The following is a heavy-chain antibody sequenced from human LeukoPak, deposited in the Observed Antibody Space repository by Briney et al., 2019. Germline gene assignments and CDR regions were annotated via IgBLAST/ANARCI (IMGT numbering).Heavy chain of an antibody. J-gene: IGHJ4*02. CDR2: INHSGST. D-gene: IGHD3-10*01. Sequence: SETLSLTCAVYGGSFNGYYWSWIRQPPGKGLEWIGEINHSGSTNYNPSLKSRVTISVDTSKNQFSLKLSSVTAADTAVYYCARERSYGSGSYRYWGQGTLVTVSS. CDR1: GGSFNGYY. V-gene: IGHV4-34*01. CDR3: ARERSYGSGSYRY.